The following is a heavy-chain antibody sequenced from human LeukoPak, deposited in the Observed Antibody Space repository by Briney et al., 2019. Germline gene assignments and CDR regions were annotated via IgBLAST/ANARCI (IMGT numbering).Heavy chain of an antibody. D-gene: IGHD3-16*01. CDR3: AGGFVGGGWHAY. CDR1: GDSVSSTSAA. CDR2: AYYRSKWSI. V-gene: IGHV6-1*01. J-gene: IGHJ4*02. Sequence: SQTLSLTCAISGDSVSSTSAAWNWLRQSPSRGLEWLGRAYYRSKWSIEYAPSVESRITINPDASKNQFSLQLVSVTPVDTAMYYCAGGFVGGGWHAYWGQGTLVTVSS.